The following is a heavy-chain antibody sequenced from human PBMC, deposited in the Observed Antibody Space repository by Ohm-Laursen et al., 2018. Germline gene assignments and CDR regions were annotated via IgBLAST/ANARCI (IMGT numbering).Heavy chain of an antibody. J-gene: IGHJ4*02. D-gene: IGHD3-22*01. CDR3: AGEFYFDSSGYYY. CDR2: IYPRGTT. V-gene: IGHV4-38-2*01. Sequence: SDTLSLTCRVSGHSIRSGYYWGWIRQPPGKGLEWIGSIYPRGTTYYNPSLESRVALSVDTSKSQLSLNLTSATTADTAVYYCAGEFYFDSSGYYYWGQGILVIVSS. CDR1: GHSIRSGYY.